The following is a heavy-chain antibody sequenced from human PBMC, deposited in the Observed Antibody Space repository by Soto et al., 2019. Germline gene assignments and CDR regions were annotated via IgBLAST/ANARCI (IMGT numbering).Heavy chain of an antibody. CDR2: IFSSGGT. J-gene: IGHJ4*02. V-gene: IGHV4-4*07. D-gene: IGHD5-12*01. Sequence: SETLSLPWTVSGGSINAFYWSWVRQPAGKGLEWIGQIFSSGGTSFNHSLESGVTMSVDTSKNHFSLNLSSVTAADMAVYYSARDGCYSHYNFAPGIQLSCFDFWGQGALVTVFS. CDR3: ARDGCYSHYNFAPGIQLSCFDF. CDR1: GGSINAFY.